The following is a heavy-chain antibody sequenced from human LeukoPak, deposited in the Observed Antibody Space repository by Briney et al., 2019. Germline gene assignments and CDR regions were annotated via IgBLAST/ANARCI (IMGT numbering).Heavy chain of an antibody. CDR1: GYTFTSNY. CDR2: IYPRDGST. J-gene: IGHJ4*02. CDR3: ARDQEGFDY. Sequence: ASVKVSCTSSGYTFTSNYIHWVRQAPGQGLEWMGMIYPRDGSTSYAQKFQGRVTVTRDTSTSTVHMELSGLRSEDTAVYYCARDQEGFDYWGQGTLVTVSS. V-gene: IGHV1-46*01.